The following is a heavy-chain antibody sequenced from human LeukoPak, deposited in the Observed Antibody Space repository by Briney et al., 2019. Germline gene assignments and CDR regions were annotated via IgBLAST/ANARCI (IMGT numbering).Heavy chain of an antibody. J-gene: IGHJ4*02. CDR3: ARDLLGYYFGPGSRGY. CDR1: GFTFSSYG. Sequence: GRSLRLSCAASGFTFSSYGMHWVRQAPGKGLEWVAVISYDGSNKYYADPVKGRFTISRDDAKNSLYLQMNSLRAEDTAVYYCARDLLGYYFGPGSRGYWGQGTLVTVSS. CDR2: ISYDGSNK. V-gene: IGHV3-30*03. D-gene: IGHD3-10*01.